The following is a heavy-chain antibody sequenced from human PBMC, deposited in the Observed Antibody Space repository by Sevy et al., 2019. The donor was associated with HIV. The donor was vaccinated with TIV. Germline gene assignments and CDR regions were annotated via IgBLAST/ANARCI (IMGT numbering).Heavy chain of an antibody. D-gene: IGHD2-15*01. CDR2: IYPGDSDT. J-gene: IGHJ6*02. CDR3: ARDSCSGGSCQRYYYYGMDV. Sequence: GESLKISCKGSGYSFTSYWIGWVRQMPGKGLEWMGIIYPGDSDTRDSPSLQGQVTISADKSISTAYLQWSSLKASDTAMYYCARDSCSGGSCQRYYYYGMDVWGQGTTVTVSS. V-gene: IGHV5-51*01. CDR1: GYSFTSYW.